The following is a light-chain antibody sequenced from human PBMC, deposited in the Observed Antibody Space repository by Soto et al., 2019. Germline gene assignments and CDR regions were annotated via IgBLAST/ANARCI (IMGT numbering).Light chain of an antibody. CDR3: CSYAGSGTPYV. V-gene: IGLV2-23*02. J-gene: IGLJ1*01. Sequence: QSVLTQPASVSGSPGQSITISCTGTSSDVGSYNLVSWYQHHPGKAPKLTIYVVGKRPSGVSSRFSGSKSGNTASLTISGLQAEDEADYYCCSYAGSGTPYVFGTGTKVTVL. CDR2: VVG. CDR1: SSDVGSYNL.